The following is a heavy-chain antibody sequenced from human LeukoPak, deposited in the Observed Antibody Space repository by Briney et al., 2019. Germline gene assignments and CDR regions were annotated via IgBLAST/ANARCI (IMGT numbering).Heavy chain of an antibody. CDR3: ARAKPKNMVRGLIMRRESRYYFDY. V-gene: IGHV3-23*01. CDR1: GFTFSSYE. CDR2: ISGSGGST. D-gene: IGHD3-10*01. J-gene: IGHJ4*02. Sequence: GGSLRLSCAASGFTFSSYEMNWVRQAPGKGLEWVSAISGSGGSTYYADSVKGRFTISRDNSKSTLYIQMNSLRAEDTAVYYCARAKPKNMVRGLIMRRESRYYFDYWGQGTLVTVSS.